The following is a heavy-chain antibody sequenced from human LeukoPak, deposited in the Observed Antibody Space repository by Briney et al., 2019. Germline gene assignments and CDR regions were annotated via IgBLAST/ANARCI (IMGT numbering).Heavy chain of an antibody. CDR2: IYYSGST. Sequence: PSETLSLTCTVSGGSVSSGGYYWSWIRQHPGKALEWLGYIYYSGSTFYNPSLESRLIISVDTAKNQFSLKLSSVTAADTAVYYCARVTGLQLVQGLDYWGQGTLVTVSS. V-gene: IGHV4-31*03. D-gene: IGHD6-13*01. CDR3: ARVTGLQLVQGLDY. CDR1: GGSVSSGGYY. J-gene: IGHJ4*02.